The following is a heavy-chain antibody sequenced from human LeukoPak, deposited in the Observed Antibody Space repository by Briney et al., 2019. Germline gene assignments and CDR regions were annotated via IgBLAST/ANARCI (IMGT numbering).Heavy chain of an antibody. CDR1: GFIFRNYA. V-gene: IGHV3-23*01. D-gene: IGHD3-9*01. J-gene: IGHJ4*02. Sequence: GASLRLSRAASGFIFRNYAMSWVRQAPGKGLEWVSAITGSGDTTYYADSVKGRFTISRDNSKNTLYVEMNTLRAEDTAVYYCAKWGDYDILSGYSVSDFWGQGTLVTVSS. CDR2: ITGSGDTT. CDR3: AKWGDYDILSGYSVSDF.